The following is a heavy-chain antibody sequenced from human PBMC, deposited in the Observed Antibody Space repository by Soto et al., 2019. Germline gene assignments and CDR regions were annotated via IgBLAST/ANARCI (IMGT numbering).Heavy chain of an antibody. V-gene: IGHV1-3*01. J-gene: IGHJ5*02. CDR1: GYTFTSYA. CDR3: ARDYDFWSGYAPHNWFEP. CDR2: INAGNGNT. D-gene: IGHD3-3*01. Sequence: ASVKVSCKASGYTFTSYAMHWVRQAPGQRLEWMGWINAGNGNTKYSQKFQGRVTITRHTSASTAYMELSSLRSEDTAVYYCARDYDFWSGYAPHNWFEPWGQGTLVTVPS.